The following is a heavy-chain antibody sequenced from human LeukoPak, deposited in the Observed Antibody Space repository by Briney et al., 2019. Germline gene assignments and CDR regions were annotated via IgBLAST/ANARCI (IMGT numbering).Heavy chain of an antibody. CDR3: ARGVVNVDY. D-gene: IGHD3-22*01. CDR2: INHSGST. J-gene: IGHJ4*02. CDR1: GGSISSSSYY. V-gene: IGHV4-39*07. Sequence: SETLSLTCTVSGGSISSSSYYWGWIRQPPGRGLEWIGEINHSGSTNYNPSLKSRVTISVDTSKNQFSLKLSSVTAADTAVYYCARGVVNVDYWGQGTLVTVSS.